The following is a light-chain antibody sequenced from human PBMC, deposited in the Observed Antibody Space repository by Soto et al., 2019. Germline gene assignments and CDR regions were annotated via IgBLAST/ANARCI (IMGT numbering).Light chain of an antibody. J-gene: IGKJ2*01. Sequence: DIQMTQSPSTLSASVGDRVTITCRASQSISSWLAWYQQKPGKAPKLLIYDASSLESGVPSRFSGSGSGTEFTLTIRSLQPDDFATYYCNQYNSLYTFGQGTKLEIK. V-gene: IGKV1-5*01. CDR2: DAS. CDR1: QSISSW. CDR3: NQYNSLYT.